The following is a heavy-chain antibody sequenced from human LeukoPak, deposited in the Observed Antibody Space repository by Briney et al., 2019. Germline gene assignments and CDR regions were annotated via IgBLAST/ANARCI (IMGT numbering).Heavy chain of an antibody. CDR3: ARIGVSAPIY. Sequence: SETLSLTCVVSGGSISSGGYSWSWIRQPPGKGLEWIGYIYQSGSRNYNPSLKSRVSISVDRTKNQISLKPSSVTAADTAVYYCARIGVSAPIYWGQGTLVTVSS. CDR1: GGSISSGGYS. CDR2: IYQSGSR. V-gene: IGHV4-30-2*01. D-gene: IGHD5/OR15-5a*01. J-gene: IGHJ4*02.